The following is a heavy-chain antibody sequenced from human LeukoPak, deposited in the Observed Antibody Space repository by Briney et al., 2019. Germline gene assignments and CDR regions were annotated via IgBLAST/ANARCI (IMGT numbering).Heavy chain of an antibody. D-gene: IGHD1-26*01. V-gene: IGHV3-33*01. J-gene: IGHJ4*02. Sequence: GGSLRLSCAASGFTFSSYGMHWVRQAPGKGLEWVAVIWYDGSNKYYADSVKGRFTISRDNSKNTLYLQMNSLRAEDTAVYYCARVNGGSYYQGDFDYWGQGTLVTVSS. CDR2: IWYDGSNK. CDR3: ARVNGGSYYQGDFDY. CDR1: GFTFSSYG.